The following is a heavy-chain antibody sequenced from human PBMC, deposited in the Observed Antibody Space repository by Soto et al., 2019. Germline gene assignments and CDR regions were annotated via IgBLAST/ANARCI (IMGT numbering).Heavy chain of an antibody. CDR1: GGSISSGYYC. Sequence: TLSLTFTVSGGSISSGYYCWSWIRQPPGKGLEWIGYIYYSGSTYYNPSLKSRVTISVDTSKNQFSLKLSSVTAADTAVYYCARASFTYYYDSSGPYYFDYWGQGTLVTVSS. CDR2: IYYSGST. CDR3: ARASFTYYYDSSGPYYFDY. D-gene: IGHD3-22*01. J-gene: IGHJ4*02. V-gene: IGHV4-30-4*01.